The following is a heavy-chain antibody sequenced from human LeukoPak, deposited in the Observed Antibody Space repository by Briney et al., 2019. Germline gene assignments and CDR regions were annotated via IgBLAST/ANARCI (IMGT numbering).Heavy chain of an antibody. J-gene: IGHJ4*02. CDR1: GFTFSSHA. Sequence: GGSLRLSCVGSGFTFSSHAMSWVRQAPEKGLEWVSGIYESGQTTHYADSVKGRFSISRDNSKNTLYLQVDSLRGEDTAIYYCAKDYRIGYSDHFDYWGQGALVTVSS. V-gene: IGHV3-23*01. CDR2: IYESGQTT. CDR3: AKDYRIGYSDHFDY. D-gene: IGHD2-21*01.